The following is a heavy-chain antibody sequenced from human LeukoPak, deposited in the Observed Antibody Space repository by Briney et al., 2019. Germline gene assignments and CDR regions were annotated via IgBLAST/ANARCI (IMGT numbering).Heavy chain of an antibody. Sequence: SETLSLTCAVSGGSISSGGYSWSWIRQPPGKGLEWIGEINHSGSTNYNPSLKSRVTISVDMSKNQFSLKLSSVTAADTAVYYCARDPGFYFDYWGQGTLVTVSS. J-gene: IGHJ4*02. CDR3: ARDPGFYFDY. CDR2: INHSGST. CDR1: GGSISSGGYS. V-gene: IGHV4-30-2*01.